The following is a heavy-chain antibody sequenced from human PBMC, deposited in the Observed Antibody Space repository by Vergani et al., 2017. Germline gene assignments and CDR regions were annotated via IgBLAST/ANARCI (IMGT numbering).Heavy chain of an antibody. CDR2: IKSKTDGGTT. CDR3: ARDRDYDILTGYYKMDY. CDR1: GFTFSNAW. Sequence: EVQLVESGGGLVKPGGSLRLSCAASGFTFSNAWMSWVRQAPGKGLEWVGRIKSKTDGGTTDYAAPVKGRFTISRDNAKNSLYLQMNSLRAEDTAVYYCARDRDYDILTGYYKMDYGGQGTLVTVSS. V-gene: IGHV3-15*01. D-gene: IGHD3-9*01. J-gene: IGHJ4*02.